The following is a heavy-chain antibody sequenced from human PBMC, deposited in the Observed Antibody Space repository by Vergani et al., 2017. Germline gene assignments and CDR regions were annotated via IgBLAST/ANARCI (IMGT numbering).Heavy chain of an antibody. J-gene: IGHJ6*03. Sequence: EVQLVESGGGLIQPGGSLRLSCAASGFTVSSNYMSWVRQAPGKGLEWVSVIYSGGSTYYADSVKGRFTIARDNSKNTLYLQMNSLRAEDTAVYYCASSDDYYYYMDVWGKGTTVTVSS. CDR2: IYSGGST. CDR1: GFTVSSNY. V-gene: IGHV3-53*01. CDR3: ASSDDYYYYMDV.